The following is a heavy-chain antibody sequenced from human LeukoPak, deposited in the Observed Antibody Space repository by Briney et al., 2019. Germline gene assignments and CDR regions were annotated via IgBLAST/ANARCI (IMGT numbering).Heavy chain of an antibody. CDR2: IIPIYGTA. J-gene: IGHJ4*02. Sequence: SVKVSCKASGGTFSSYAISWVRQAPGQELEWMGGIIPIYGTANYAQTFQGRVTITTDESTSTAYMELTSLRSEDTAMYDCARVVLLAAGYDRAGYYFDYWGEGTLVTVSS. CDR3: ARVVLLAAGYDRAGYYFDY. V-gene: IGHV1-69*05. D-gene: IGHD3-22*01. CDR1: GGTFSSYA.